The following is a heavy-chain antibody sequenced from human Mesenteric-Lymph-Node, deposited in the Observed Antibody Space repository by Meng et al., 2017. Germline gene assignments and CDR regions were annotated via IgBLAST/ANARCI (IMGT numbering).Heavy chain of an antibody. CDR3: ARGKQDAWELLAY. J-gene: IGHJ4*02. CDR2: IDDSGST. V-gene: IGHV4-4*02. Sequence: QVQLQEWGPGLGKPSGTRSLTCAVSGGSISSSNWWSWVRQPPGKGLEWIGDIDDSGSTNYNPSLNSRISISLDKSKNHFSLKVNSATAADTAVYYCARGKQDAWELLAYWGQGALVTVSS. D-gene: IGHD1-26*01. CDR1: GGSISSSNW.